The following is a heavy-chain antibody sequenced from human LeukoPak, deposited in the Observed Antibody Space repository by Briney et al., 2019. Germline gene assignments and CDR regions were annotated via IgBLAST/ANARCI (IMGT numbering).Heavy chain of an antibody. V-gene: IGHV4-39*07. J-gene: IGHJ4*02. D-gene: IGHD1-26*01. Sequence: SETLSLTCTVSGGSFNTGSYYWGWIRQPPGKGLEWIGSLYYSGNAYYNPSLKSRVTISVDRSKNQFSLKLSSVTAADTAVYYCARVLGYFDYWGQGTLVTVSS. CDR1: GGSFNTGSYY. CDR2: LYYSGNA. CDR3: ARVLGYFDY.